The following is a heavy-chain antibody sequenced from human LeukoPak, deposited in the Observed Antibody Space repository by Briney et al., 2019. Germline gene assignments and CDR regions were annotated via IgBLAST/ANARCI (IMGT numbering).Heavy chain of an antibody. CDR3: ATGVVPAAMDEYYYYYGMDV. D-gene: IGHD2-2*01. V-gene: IGHV4-4*07. CDR1: GGSISSYY. J-gene: IGHJ6*02. CDR2: IYTSGST. Sequence: PSETLPLTCTVSGGSISSYYWSWIRQPAGKGLEWIGRIYTSGSTNYNPSLKSRVTMSVDTSKNQFSLKLSSVTAADTAVYYCATGVVPAAMDEYYYYYGMDVWGQGNPGHRLL.